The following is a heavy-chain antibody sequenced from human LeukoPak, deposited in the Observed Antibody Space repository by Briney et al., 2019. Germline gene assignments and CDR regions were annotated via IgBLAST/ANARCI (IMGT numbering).Heavy chain of an antibody. J-gene: IGHJ5*02. Sequence: PGESLKISCKGSGYSFTSYWIGWVRQMPGKGLWWMGIIYPGDSDTRYRPSFQGQVTISADKSISTAYLQWSSLKASDTAMYYCARKGSAGCSSTSCPMYGGRSESWFDPWGQGTLVTVSS. CDR2: IYPGDSDT. CDR1: GYSFTSYW. CDR3: ARKGSAGCSSTSCPMYGGRSESWFDP. V-gene: IGHV5-51*01. D-gene: IGHD2-2*01.